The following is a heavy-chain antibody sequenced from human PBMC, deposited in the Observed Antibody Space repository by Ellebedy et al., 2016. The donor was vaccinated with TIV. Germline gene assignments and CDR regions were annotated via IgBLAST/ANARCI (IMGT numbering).Heavy chain of an antibody. Sequence: PGGSLRLSCAASGFTFSDYYMTWIRQAPGKGLEWVAYISSSGRIMYHADSVKGRFTISRDNAKNSLYLQMNSLRAEDTAVYYCARLIGGTCQCAFDIWGQGTMVTVSS. CDR2: ISSSGRIM. CDR1: GFTFSDYY. J-gene: IGHJ3*02. D-gene: IGHD2-15*01. V-gene: IGHV3-11*04. CDR3: ARLIGGTCQCAFDI.